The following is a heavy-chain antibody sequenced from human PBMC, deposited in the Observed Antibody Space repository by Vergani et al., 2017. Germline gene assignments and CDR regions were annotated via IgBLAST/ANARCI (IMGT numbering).Heavy chain of an antibody. CDR3: ARENSYGQVGY. Sequence: EVQLLESGGGLVQPGGSLRLSCAASGFTFSSYAMSWVRQVPGKGLEWVSSISSSSSYIYYADSVKGRFTISRDNAKNSLYLQMNNLRAEDTAVYYCARENSYGQVGYWGQGTLVTVSS. CDR1: GFTFSSYA. V-gene: IGHV3-21*01. J-gene: IGHJ4*02. D-gene: IGHD5-18*01. CDR2: ISSSSSYI.